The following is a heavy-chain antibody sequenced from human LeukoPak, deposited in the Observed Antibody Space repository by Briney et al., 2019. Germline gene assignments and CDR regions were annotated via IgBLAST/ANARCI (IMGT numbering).Heavy chain of an antibody. V-gene: IGHV5-10-1*01. J-gene: IGHJ4*02. D-gene: IGHD3-9*01. Sequence: GASLQISGEGSGYIFTSYWISWGRQLRGKGLEWMGRIDPSDAYTNDSPSFQGHVTISADKDSSTSYLKWSSLNASDTAMYYCARHNYDILPGYYNGGLPEGGPDYWGQGTLVTVSS. CDR3: ARHNYDILPGYYNGGLPEGGPDY. CDR1: GYIFTSYW. CDR2: IDPSDAYT.